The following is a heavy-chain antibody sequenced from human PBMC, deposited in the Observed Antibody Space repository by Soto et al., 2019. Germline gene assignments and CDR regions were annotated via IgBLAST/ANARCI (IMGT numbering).Heavy chain of an antibody. Sequence: GGSLRLSCAASGFTFSSYGIHWVRQAPGKGLEWVAVISYDGSNKYYADSVKGRFTISRDNSKNTLYLQMNSLRAEDTAVYYCAKDLMGSIAVAGKLDYWGQGTLVTVSS. V-gene: IGHV3-30*18. CDR1: GFTFSSYG. CDR2: ISYDGSNK. D-gene: IGHD6-19*01. CDR3: AKDLMGSIAVAGKLDY. J-gene: IGHJ4*02.